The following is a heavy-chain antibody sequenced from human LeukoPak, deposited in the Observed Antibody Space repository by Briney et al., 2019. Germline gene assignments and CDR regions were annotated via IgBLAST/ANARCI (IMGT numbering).Heavy chain of an antibody. CDR3: ARLMGAYCGGDCYLDY. D-gene: IGHD2-21*02. CDR1: GYTFTSYY. J-gene: IGHJ4*02. V-gene: IGHV1-46*01. CDR2: INPSGGST. Sequence: ASVKVSCKASGYTFTSYYMHWVRQAPGQGLEWMGIINPSGGSTSYAQKFQGRVTMTRDTSTSTVYIELSSLRSEDTAVYYCARLMGAYCGGDCYLDYWGQGTLVTVSS.